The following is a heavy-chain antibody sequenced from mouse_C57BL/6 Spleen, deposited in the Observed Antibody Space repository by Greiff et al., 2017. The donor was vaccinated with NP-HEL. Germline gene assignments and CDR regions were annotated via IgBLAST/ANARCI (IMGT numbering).Heavy chain of an antibody. CDR3: ARGRNDYDDEGFAY. CDR1: GYTFTTYP. Sequence: LVESGAELVKPGASVKMSCKASGYTFTTYPIEWMKQNHGKSLEWIGNFHPYNDDTKYNEKFKGKATLTVEKSSSTVYLELSRLTSDDSAVYYCARGRNDYDDEGFAYWGQGTLVTVSA. V-gene: IGHV1-47*01. J-gene: IGHJ3*01. CDR2: FHPYNDDT. D-gene: IGHD2-4*01.